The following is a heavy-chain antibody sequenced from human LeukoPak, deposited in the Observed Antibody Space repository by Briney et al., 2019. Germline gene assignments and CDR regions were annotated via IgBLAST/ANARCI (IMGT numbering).Heavy chain of an antibody. CDR1: GYAFTDYY. V-gene: IGHV1-2*02. Sequence: ASVKVSFKASGYAFTDYYLHWVRQAPRQGLEWMGWISPNSGTTYYSQKFQGRVTMTSDTSISTAYMELSSLRLDDTAVYYCARDRDCSGGSCHNWFDPWGQGTLVTVSS. CDR2: ISPNSGTT. D-gene: IGHD2-15*01. CDR3: ARDRDCSGGSCHNWFDP. J-gene: IGHJ5*02.